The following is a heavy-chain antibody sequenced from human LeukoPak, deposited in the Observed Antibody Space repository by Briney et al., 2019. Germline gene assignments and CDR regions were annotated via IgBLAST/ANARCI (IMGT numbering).Heavy chain of an antibody. V-gene: IGHV1-18*01. D-gene: IGHD6-13*01. J-gene: IGHJ5*02. CDR3: ARAYSSSYQSWFDP. Sequence: VSVKVSCKASGYTFTSYCIIWVRQAPGQGLEWMGWITAYKGNTNYAQKLQGRVTMTTDTSTRTAYMELRSLRSDDTAVYSCARAYSSSYQSWFDPWGQGTLVTVSS. CDR1: GYTFTSYC. CDR2: ITAYKGNT.